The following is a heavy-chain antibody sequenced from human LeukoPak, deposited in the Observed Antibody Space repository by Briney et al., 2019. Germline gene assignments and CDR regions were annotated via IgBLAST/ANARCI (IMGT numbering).Heavy chain of an antibody. CDR1: GGSFSGYY. CDR2: INHCGST. D-gene: IGHD3-16*01. CDR3: ARGPYDYVWGSYYWFDP. Sequence: SETLSLTCAVYGGSFSGYYWSWVRQPPGKGLEWIGEINHCGSTNYNPSLKSRVTISVDTSKNQFSLKLSSVTAADTAVYYCARGPYDYVWGSYYWFDPWGQGTLVTVSS. V-gene: IGHV4-34*01. J-gene: IGHJ5*02.